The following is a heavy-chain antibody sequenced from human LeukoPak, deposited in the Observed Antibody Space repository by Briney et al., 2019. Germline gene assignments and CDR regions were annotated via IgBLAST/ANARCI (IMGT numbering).Heavy chain of an antibody. V-gene: IGHV1-2*02. CDR3: ARDPPTNIVVVPAASGWFDP. CDR2: INPNSGGT. J-gene: IGHJ5*02. Sequence: ASVKVSCKPSRYTFTGYYMHWVRQAPGQGLEWMGWINPNSGGTNYAQRFQGRVTMTRDTSISTAYMELSRLRSDDTAVYYCARDPPTNIVVVPAASGWFDPWGQGTLVTVSP. CDR1: RYTFTGYY. D-gene: IGHD2-2*01.